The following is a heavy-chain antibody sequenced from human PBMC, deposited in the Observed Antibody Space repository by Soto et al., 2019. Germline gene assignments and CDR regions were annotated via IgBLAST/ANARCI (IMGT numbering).Heavy chain of an antibody. CDR2: ISSSSSYI. Sequence: GGSLRLSCAASGFTFSSYSMNWVRQAPGKGLEWVSSISSSSSYIYYADSVEGRFTISRDNAKNSLYLQMNSLRAEDKAVYYCARDPSSPRQFDYWGQGTLVTVSS. CDR3: ARDPSSPRQFDY. D-gene: IGHD6-13*01. CDR1: GFTFSSYS. J-gene: IGHJ4*02. V-gene: IGHV3-21*01.